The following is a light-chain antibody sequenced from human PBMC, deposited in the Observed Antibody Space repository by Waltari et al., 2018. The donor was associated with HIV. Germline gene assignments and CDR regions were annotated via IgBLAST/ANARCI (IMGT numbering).Light chain of an antibody. CDR2: DSL. J-gene: IGKJ4*01. CDR3: HQRSKWPLT. V-gene: IGKV3-11*01. Sequence: EVVLTQSPGTLSLSPGERATLSCTASQSVGTYVALYQQKTGQAPRLLIDDSLKRATGVPARFSGSGSGTDFTLTISSLEPEDFAVYYCHQRSKWPLTFGGGTKVEIK. CDR1: QSVGTY.